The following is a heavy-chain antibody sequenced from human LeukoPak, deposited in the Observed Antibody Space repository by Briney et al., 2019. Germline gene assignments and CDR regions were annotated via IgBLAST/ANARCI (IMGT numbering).Heavy chain of an antibody. Sequence: ASVKVSCKVSGYTLTELSMHWVRQAPGKGLEWMGGFDPEDGETIYAQKFQGRVTMTEDTSTDTAYMELSSLRSEDTAVYYCATTQILTGYRLFPNNYDYWGQGTLVTVSS. V-gene: IGHV1-24*01. J-gene: IGHJ4*02. CDR2: FDPEDGET. CDR3: ATTQILTGYRLFPNNYDY. CDR1: GYTLTELS. D-gene: IGHD3-9*01.